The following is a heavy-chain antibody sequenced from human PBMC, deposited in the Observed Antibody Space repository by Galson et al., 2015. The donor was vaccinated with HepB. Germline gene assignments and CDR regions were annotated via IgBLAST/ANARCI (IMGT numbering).Heavy chain of an antibody. V-gene: IGHV3-48*01. J-gene: IGHJ6*02. CDR2: ISAGNTTI. CDR3: ARNPSSYDYYNMDV. CDR1: GVTIPSYS. Sequence: SLRLSCAASGVTIPSYSMNWVRKAPGKGLEWLAYISAGNTTIYYAASVKGRFTISRDNAKNFLYLHMNSLRGDDTAVYYCARNPSSYDYYNMDVWGHGTTVTVSS.